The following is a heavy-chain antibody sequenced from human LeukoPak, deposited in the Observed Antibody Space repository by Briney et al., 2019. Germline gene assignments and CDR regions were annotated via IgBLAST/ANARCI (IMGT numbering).Heavy chain of an antibody. D-gene: IGHD3/OR15-3a*01. Sequence: SETLSLTCTVSGGSISSSSYYWGWIRQPPGKGLEWIGSIYYSGSTYYNPSLKSRVTISVDTSKNQFSLKLSSVTAADTAVYYCARDLEGLGYYYYMDVWAKGPRSPSP. CDR1: GGSISSSSYY. J-gene: IGHJ6*03. CDR3: ARDLEGLGYYYYMDV. V-gene: IGHV4-39*07. CDR2: IYYSGST.